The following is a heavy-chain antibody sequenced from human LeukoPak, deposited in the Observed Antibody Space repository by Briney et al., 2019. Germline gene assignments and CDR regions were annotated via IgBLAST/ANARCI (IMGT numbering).Heavy chain of an antibody. Sequence: ASVKVSCKASGGTFSSYATSWVRQAPGQGLEWMGGIIPIFGTANYAQKFQGRVTITADKSTSTAYMELSSLRSEDTAVYYCARRAGIGYYDILTGYYAWFDPWGQGTLVTVSS. J-gene: IGHJ5*02. CDR2: IIPIFGTA. V-gene: IGHV1-69*06. D-gene: IGHD3-9*01. CDR1: GGTFSSYA. CDR3: ARRAGIGYYDILTGYYAWFDP.